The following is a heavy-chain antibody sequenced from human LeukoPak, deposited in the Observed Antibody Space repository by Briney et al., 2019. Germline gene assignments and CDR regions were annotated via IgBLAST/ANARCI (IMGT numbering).Heavy chain of an antibody. Sequence: PSETLSLTCTVSGGSISSYYWSWIRQPPGKGLEWIGEIHHSGSTNYNPSLKSRVTISVDTSKNQFSLKLSSVTAADTAVYYCARIWPDYWGQGTLVTVSS. V-gene: IGHV4-34*01. CDR2: IHHSGST. CDR3: ARIWPDY. D-gene: IGHD3-10*01. CDR1: GGSISSYY. J-gene: IGHJ4*02.